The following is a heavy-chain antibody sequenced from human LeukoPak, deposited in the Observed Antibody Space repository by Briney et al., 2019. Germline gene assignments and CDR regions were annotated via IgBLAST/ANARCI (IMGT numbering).Heavy chain of an antibody. D-gene: IGHD6-19*01. V-gene: IGHV4-39*01. Sequence: PSETLSLTCSVSGGSISISNYFWGWIRQPPGKGLEWIASRSSTGITHYHSSLESRIPVSVETSKSQFSLRLTSLTAADTAVYYCAFSGWFWGAFDYWGQGILVTVSS. J-gene: IGHJ4*02. CDR2: RSSTGIT. CDR1: GGSISISNYF. CDR3: AFSGWFWGAFDY.